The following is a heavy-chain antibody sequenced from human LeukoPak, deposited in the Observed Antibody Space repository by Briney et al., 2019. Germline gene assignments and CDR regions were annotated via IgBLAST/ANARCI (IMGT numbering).Heavy chain of an antibody. V-gene: IGHV3-21*01. CDR1: GFTFSSYT. D-gene: IGHD2-2*01. CDR2: ISDSSYYI. CDR3: ARRKDVVVVPGTMGYYLDV. Sequence: GGSLRLSCAAAGFTFSSYTMNWVRQAPGMGLEWVSSISDSSYYIYYADSVRGRFTVSRDNAKNSLYLQMNGLRAEDTAVYYCARRKDVVVVPGTMGYYLDVWGKGTTVTVSS. J-gene: IGHJ6*03.